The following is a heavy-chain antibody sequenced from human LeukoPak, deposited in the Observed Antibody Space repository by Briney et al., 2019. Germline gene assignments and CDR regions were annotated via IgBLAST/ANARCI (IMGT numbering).Heavy chain of an antibody. V-gene: IGHV4-34*01. Sequence: SETLSLTCAVYGGSFSGYYWSWIRQPPGKGLEWVGEINHSGGTNYNTSLKRRVTISVDTSKNQFSLKLSSVTAADTAVYYCASILLRYFDGHYYPVYDPWGQGTLVTVSS. D-gene: IGHD3-9*01. CDR3: ASILLRYFDGHYYPVYDP. CDR2: INHSGGT. J-gene: IGHJ5*02. CDR1: GGSFSGYY.